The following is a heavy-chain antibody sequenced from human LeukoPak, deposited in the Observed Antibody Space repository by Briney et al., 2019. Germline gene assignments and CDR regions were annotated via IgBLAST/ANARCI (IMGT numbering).Heavy chain of an antibody. CDR1: GGSISTYY. J-gene: IGHJ4*02. V-gene: IGHV4-59*01. Sequence: PSETLSLTCTVSGGSISTYYWTCIRQPPGRGLEWIGYIYYSGITNYNPSLKSRVTMSVDTSRNQFSLRLNSVTAADTAVYYCARRLAVTGRYYFDYWGQGSLVTVSS. CDR2: IYYSGIT. CDR3: ARRLAVTGRYYFDY. D-gene: IGHD4-11*01.